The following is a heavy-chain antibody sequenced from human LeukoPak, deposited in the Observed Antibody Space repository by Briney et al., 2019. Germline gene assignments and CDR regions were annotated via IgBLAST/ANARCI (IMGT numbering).Heavy chain of an antibody. CDR2: ISSNGRST. CDR1: GFTFSSYA. V-gene: IGHV3-64*01. Sequence: GGSLRLSCAASGFTFSSYAMHWVRQAPGEGLEYVSAISSNGRSTYYANSVKGRFTISRDNSKNTLYLQMGSLRAEDMAVYYCATQSNGAFDIWGQGTMVTVSS. J-gene: IGHJ3*02. CDR3: ATQSNGAFDI.